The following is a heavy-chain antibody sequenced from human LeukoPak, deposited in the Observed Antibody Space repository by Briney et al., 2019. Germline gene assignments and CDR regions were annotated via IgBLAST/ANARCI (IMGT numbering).Heavy chain of an antibody. J-gene: IGHJ4*02. V-gene: IGHV4-34*01. CDR2: INHSGST. Sequence: SETLSLTCAVYGGSFSGYYWSWLRQPPGKGLEWIGEINHSGSTNYNPSLKSRVTISVDTSKNQFSLKLSSVTAADTAVYYCARLLILGQPKSYFDYWGQGTLVTVSS. D-gene: IGHD3-9*01. CDR1: GGSFSGYY. CDR3: ARLLILGQPKSYFDY.